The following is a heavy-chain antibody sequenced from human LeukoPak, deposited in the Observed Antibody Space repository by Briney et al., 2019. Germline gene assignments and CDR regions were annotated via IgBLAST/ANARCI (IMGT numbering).Heavy chain of an antibody. CDR2: ISGSGGST. CDR1: GFTFSSYA. CDR3: AKHGSGYYSHFDY. V-gene: IGHV3-23*01. D-gene: IGHD3-22*01. Sequence: PGGSLRLSCAASGFTFSSYAMSWVRQAPGKGLEWVSAISGSGGSTYYADSVKGRFTIYRDNSKNTLYLQMNSLRAEDTAVYYYAKHGSGYYSHFDYWGQGTLVTVSS. J-gene: IGHJ4*02.